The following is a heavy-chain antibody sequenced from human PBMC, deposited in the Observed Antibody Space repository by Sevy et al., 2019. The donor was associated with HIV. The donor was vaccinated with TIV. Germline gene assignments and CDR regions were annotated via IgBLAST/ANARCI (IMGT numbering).Heavy chain of an antibody. Sequence: GGSLRLSCAASAFTFSSYAMHWVRQAPGKGLEWVAVISYDGTNKYFADSVKGRFTISRDNSKNTLYLQMISLRPEDTAVYYCARDPRDYYDSSGYFDYWGQGTLVTVSS. V-gene: IGHV3-30-3*01. CDR2: ISYDGTNK. CDR3: ARDPRDYYDSSGYFDY. CDR1: AFTFSSYA. J-gene: IGHJ4*02. D-gene: IGHD3-22*01.